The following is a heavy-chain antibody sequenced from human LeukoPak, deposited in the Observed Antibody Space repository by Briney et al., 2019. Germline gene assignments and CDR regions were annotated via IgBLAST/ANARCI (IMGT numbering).Heavy chain of an antibody. J-gene: IGHJ4*02. Sequence: SETLSLTCSVSGGSINNYYWDWIRQPPGKGLEWIGYIYYTGSTNCNPSLKSRLILSVDTSKNQFSLRLSSVTAADTAVYFCARYYYTTGSLDYWGQGTLVTVSS. CDR2: IYYTGST. CDR1: GGSINNYY. D-gene: IGHD3-22*01. V-gene: IGHV4-59*01. CDR3: ARYYYTTGSLDY.